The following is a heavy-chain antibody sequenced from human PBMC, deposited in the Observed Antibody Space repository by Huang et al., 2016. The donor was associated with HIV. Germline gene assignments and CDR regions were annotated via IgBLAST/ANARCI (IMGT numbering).Heavy chain of an antibody. CDR1: GGSISTGSYS. J-gene: IGHJ4*02. D-gene: IGHD7-27*01. Sequence: QVQLQESGPGLVKPSETLSLNCTVSGGSISTGSYSWGWIRQTPGKGLEWIASSYYSGSTNYNPALKSRVTISVDTSQNQFSLKLSSVTAADTAIYYCARRLGNYFFDYWGQGTLVTVSS. V-gene: IGHV4-39*01. CDR3: ARRLGNYFFDY. CDR2: SYYSGST.